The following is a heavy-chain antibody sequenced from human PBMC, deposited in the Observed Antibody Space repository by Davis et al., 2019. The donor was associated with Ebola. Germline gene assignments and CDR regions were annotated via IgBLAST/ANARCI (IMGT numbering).Heavy chain of an antibody. D-gene: IGHD3-22*01. J-gene: IGHJ4*02. Sequence: ASVKVSCKATGYPFNSFGITWVRLAPGQGLEWMGWIGAYNGQTKSAQKFQDRVTMTTDTSTSTAYMELSSLRSEDTAMYYCARDRYSDGSGYFFEQSHWGQGTLVTVSS. CDR3: ARDRYSDGSGYFFEQSH. CDR1: GYPFNSFG. CDR2: IGAYNGQT. V-gene: IGHV1-18*01.